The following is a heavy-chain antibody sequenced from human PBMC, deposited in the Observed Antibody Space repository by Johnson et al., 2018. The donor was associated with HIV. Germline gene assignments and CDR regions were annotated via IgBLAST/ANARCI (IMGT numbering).Heavy chain of an antibody. CDR3: ARVSYDGILKTVGAFDI. V-gene: IGHV3-11*01. CDR2: SSSSGTTI. Sequence: QVQLVESGGGLVKPGGSLRLSCVVSGFSFSDYYMSWIRQSPEKGLEWVSYSSSSGTTIYYADSVKGRFTISRDNSKNTLYLQMNNLRAEDTAVYYCARVSYDGILKTVGAFDIWGQGTMVTVSS. D-gene: IGHD3-16*01. CDR1: GFSFSDYY. J-gene: IGHJ3*02.